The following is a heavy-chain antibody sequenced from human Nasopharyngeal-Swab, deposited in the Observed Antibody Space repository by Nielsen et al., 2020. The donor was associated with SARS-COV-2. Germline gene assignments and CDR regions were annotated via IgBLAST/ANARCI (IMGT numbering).Heavy chain of an antibody. J-gene: IGHJ2*01. Sequence: GGSLRLSCAASGFTFSSYAMHWVRQAPGKGLEWVAVISYDGSNKYYADSVKGRFTISRDNSKNTLYLQMNSLRAEGTAVYYCAREGGRYYYDSSGYNYWYFDLWGRGTLVTVSS. CDR3: AREGGRYYYDSSGYNYWYFDL. D-gene: IGHD3-22*01. V-gene: IGHV3-30-3*01. CDR2: ISYDGSNK. CDR1: GFTFSSYA.